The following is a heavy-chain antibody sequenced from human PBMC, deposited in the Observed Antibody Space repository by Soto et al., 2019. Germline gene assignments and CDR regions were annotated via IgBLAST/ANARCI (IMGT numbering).Heavy chain of an antibody. J-gene: IGHJ4*02. CDR3: ARVGGRIQLWLHVGYFDY. Sequence: QVQLQESGPGLVKPSQTLSLTCTVSGGSISSGGYYWSWIRQHPGKGLEWIGYIYYSGSTYYNPSLKSRVTISVDTSKNQFSLKLSSVTAADTAVYYCARVGGRIQLWLHVGYFDYWGQGTLVTVSS. D-gene: IGHD5-18*01. CDR1: GGSISSGGYY. V-gene: IGHV4-31*03. CDR2: IYYSGST.